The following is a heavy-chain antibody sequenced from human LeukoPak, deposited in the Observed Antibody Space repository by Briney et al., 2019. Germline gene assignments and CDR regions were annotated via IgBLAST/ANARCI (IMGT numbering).Heavy chain of an antibody. D-gene: IGHD6-19*01. V-gene: IGHV3-11*04. CDR2: ISKSGRTI. J-gene: IGHJ6*03. CDR3: ARIIAVAPYYYYYMDV. CDR1: GFTFSDYY. Sequence: GGSLILSCAASGFTFSDYYMTWIRQAPGKGLEWVSYISKSGRTIYYADSVKGRFTISRDNAKSSLFLQITSLTVEDLAVYYCARIIAVAPYYYYYMDVWGRGTTVTVSS.